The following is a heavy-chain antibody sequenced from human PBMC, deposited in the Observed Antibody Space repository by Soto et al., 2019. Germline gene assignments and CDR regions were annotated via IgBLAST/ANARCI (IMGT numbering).Heavy chain of an antibody. Sequence: GGSLRLSCAASGFTFSSYSMNWVRQAPVKGLEWVSSISSSSSYIYYADSVKGRFTISRDNAKNSLYLQMNSLRADDTAVYYCARVSSSMIRGVESDYWGQGTQVTVSS. V-gene: IGHV3-21*01. CDR3: ARVSSSMIRGVESDY. D-gene: IGHD3-10*01. J-gene: IGHJ4*02. CDR2: ISSSSSYI. CDR1: GFTFSSYS.